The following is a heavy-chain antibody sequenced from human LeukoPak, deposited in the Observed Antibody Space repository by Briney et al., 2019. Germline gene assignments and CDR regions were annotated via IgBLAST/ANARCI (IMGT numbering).Heavy chain of an antibody. D-gene: IGHD3-3*01. CDR3: AKDTIGDYIDY. J-gene: IGHJ4*02. Sequence: PGGSLRLSCAASGFTFSSYGMHWVRHAPGKGLEWVAFIRYEGSNKYYAHSVKGRFTISRDNSQNTLYLQINSLRAEDTAVYYLAKDTIGDYIDYWGQRPLVTVSS. CDR2: IRYEGSNK. V-gene: IGHV3-30*02. CDR1: GFTFSSYG.